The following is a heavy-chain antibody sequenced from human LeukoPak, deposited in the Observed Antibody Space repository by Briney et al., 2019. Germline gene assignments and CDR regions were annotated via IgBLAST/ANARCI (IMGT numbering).Heavy chain of an antibody. J-gene: IGHJ1*01. V-gene: IGHV3-11*01. CDR1: GFTFSDYY. Sequence: GGSLRLSCAASGFTFSDYYMSWIRQAPGKGLEWVSYISSSGSTTYYADSVKGRFTISRDNAKNSLYLQMNSLRAENTAVYYCASAGIAAGTFQHWGQGTLVTVSS. CDR3: ASAGIAAGTFQH. CDR2: ISSSGSTT. D-gene: IGHD6-25*01.